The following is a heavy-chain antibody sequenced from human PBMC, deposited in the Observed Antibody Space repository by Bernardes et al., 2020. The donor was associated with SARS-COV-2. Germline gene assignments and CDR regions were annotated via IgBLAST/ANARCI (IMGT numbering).Heavy chain of an antibody. CDR1: GYTLTELS. J-gene: IGHJ4*02. CDR2: FDPEDGET. V-gene: IGHV1-24*01. CDR3: ATGFDYYGSGSPLY. Sequence: ASVKVSCKVSGYTLTELSMHWVRQAPGKGLEWMGGFDPEDGETIYAQKFQGRVTMTEDTSTDTAYMELSSLRSEDTAVYYCATGFDYYGSGSPLYRCQGTLITVSS. D-gene: IGHD3-10*01.